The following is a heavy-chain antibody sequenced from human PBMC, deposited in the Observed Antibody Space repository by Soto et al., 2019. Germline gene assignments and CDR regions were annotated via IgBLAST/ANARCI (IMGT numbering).Heavy chain of an antibody. D-gene: IGHD6-19*01. CDR1: GYSFTNYG. CDR3: ARDRGVAPPVAGNTHYYYYMDV. CDR2: ISAYNGNT. J-gene: IGHJ6*03. V-gene: IGHV1-18*01. Sequence: QDQLVQSGVEVKKPGASVKVSCKASGYSFTNYGITWVRQAPGQGFEWMGWISAYNGNTNDAQKFQGRVTMTTDAATSTAYWEWRSLRSDDTAVYYCARDRGVAPPVAGNTHYYYYMDVWGKGTTGTVSS.